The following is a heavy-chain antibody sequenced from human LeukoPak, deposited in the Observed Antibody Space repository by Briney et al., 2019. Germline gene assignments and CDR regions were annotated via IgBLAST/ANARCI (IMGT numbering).Heavy chain of an antibody. D-gene: IGHD4-23*01. V-gene: IGHV1-18*01. Sequence: ASVNVSCKASGYTFPSYVISGVEQPPGQGLEWMGWISAYSGNTNYTQKLQGRVTMTTDTSTSTAYMELWSLRSDDTAVYYCGYGGNSVDYWGQGTLVTVSS. CDR3: GYGGNSVDY. J-gene: IGHJ4*02. CDR2: ISAYSGNT. CDR1: GYTFPSYV.